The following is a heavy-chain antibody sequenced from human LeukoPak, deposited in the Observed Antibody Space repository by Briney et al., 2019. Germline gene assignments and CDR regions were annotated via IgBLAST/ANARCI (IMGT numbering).Heavy chain of an antibody. J-gene: IGHJ4*02. CDR2: ISGSGGST. Sequence: GGSLRLSCAASGFTFSSYAMSWLRQAPGKGLEWVSSISGSGGSTYYADSVKGRFTISRDNSKNSLYLQMNSLRAEGTAVYDCAREGQQNSGGDGSGCSCYNDFDYWGQGTLVTVSS. V-gene: IGHV3-23*01. D-gene: IGHD2-15*01. CDR1: GFTFSSYA. CDR3: AREGQQNSGGDGSGCSCYNDFDY.